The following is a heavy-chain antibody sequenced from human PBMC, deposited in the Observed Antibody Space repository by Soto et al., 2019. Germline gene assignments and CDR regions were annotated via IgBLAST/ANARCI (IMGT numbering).Heavy chain of an antibody. CDR2: IWHDGSKK. CDR1: GFTFSSYG. CDR3: ARDLDIAMGYYYYYGMDV. D-gene: IGHD5-18*01. Sequence: SLRLSCAASGFTFSSYGMHWVRQAPGKGLEWVALIWHDGSKKYYADSVKGRFTISRDNSENTQYLQMNSLRAEDTAVYYCARDLDIAMGYYYYYGMDVWGQGTTVTVSS. J-gene: IGHJ6*02. V-gene: IGHV3-33*01.